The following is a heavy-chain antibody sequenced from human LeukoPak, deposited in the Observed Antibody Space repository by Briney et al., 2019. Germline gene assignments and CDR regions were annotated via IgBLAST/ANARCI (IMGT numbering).Heavy chain of an antibody. CDR3: ARGRRGPYSSSQNFDY. J-gene: IGHJ4*02. D-gene: IGHD6-13*01. Sequence: SETLSLTCTVSGVSISSTIYYWGWIRQPPGKGLEWIGSIYYSGSTYYNPSLKSRVTISVDTSKNQFSLKLSSVTAADTAVYYCARGRRGPYSSSQNFDYWGQGTLVTVSS. V-gene: IGHV4-39*01. CDR1: GVSISSTIYY. CDR2: IYYSGST.